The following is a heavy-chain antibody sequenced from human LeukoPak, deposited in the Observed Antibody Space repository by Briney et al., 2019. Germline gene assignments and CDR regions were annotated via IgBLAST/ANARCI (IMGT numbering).Heavy chain of an antibody. CDR3: AKDFHSGY. CDR1: GFTFSSYG. V-gene: IGHV3-30*18. CDR2: ISYDGCNI. J-gene: IGHJ4*02. Sequence: GRSLRLSCAASGFTFSSYGMHWVRQAPGKGLEWVAVISYDGCNIYYADSVKGRFTISRDNSKNTLYLQMNSLRADDTAVYYCAKDFHSGYWGQGTLVTVSS.